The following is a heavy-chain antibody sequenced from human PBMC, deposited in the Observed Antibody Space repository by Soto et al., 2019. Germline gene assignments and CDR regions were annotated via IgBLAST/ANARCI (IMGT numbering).Heavy chain of an antibody. CDR2: IYWDDDK. J-gene: IGHJ5*02. V-gene: IGHV2-5*02. CDR1: GFSLSTSGVG. Sequence: QITLKESGPTLVKPTQTLTLTCTFSGFSLSTSGVGVGWIRQPPGKALEWLALIYWDDDKRYSPSLKSRLTIXKXTYXNQVVLTMTNMDPVDTATYYCAHLQVAGATRWFDPWGQGTLVTVSS. CDR3: AHLQVAGATRWFDP. D-gene: IGHD2-8*02.